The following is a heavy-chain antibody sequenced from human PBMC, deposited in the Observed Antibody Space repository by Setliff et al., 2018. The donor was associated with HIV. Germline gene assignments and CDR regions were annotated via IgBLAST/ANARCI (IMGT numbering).Heavy chain of an antibody. CDR1: GGTFRSSS. CDR3: ARGSGGSSSWYGGFDI. Sequence: SVMVSCKASGGTFRSSSISWVRQAPGQGLEWMGGIIPLFGSSNYAQKFQGRVTIIADESTSTAYMELSSLRSEDTAMYYCARGSGGSSSWYGGFDIWGQGTMVTVSS. V-gene: IGHV1-69*13. J-gene: IGHJ3*02. CDR2: IIPLFGSS. D-gene: IGHD6-13*01.